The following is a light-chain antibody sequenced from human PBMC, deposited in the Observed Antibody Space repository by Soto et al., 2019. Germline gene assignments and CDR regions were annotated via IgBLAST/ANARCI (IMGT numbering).Light chain of an antibody. CDR1: QSVSNY. CDR3: QQSYNWPPYT. CDR2: DAS. Sequence: EIVLTQSPPTLSLSPGERATLSCRASQSVSNYLAWYQQKPGQAPSLLIYDASNRATGIPARFSGSGYRTDFTLTISSLEPEDFAVYYCQQSYNWPPYTFGQGTKLEIK. J-gene: IGKJ2*01. V-gene: IGKV3-11*01.